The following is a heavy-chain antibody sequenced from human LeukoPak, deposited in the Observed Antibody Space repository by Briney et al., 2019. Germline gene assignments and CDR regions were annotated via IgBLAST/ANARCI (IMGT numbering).Heavy chain of an antibody. CDR1: GLPIADFA. J-gene: IGHJ4*02. V-gene: IGHV3-43*02. CDR3: ARESGKFDY. CDR2: ISGDGVST. Sequence: PGGSLRLSCVASGLPIADFAMHWVRQGPGKGLECVSLISGDGVSTFYADSVKGRFSISRDNSKNSLSLEMNSLRTEDTAMYYCARESGKFDYWGQGTLVAVSS.